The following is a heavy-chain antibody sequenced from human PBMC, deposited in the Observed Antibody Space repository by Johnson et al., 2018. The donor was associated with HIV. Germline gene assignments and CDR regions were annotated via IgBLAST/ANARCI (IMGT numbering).Heavy chain of an antibody. Sequence: QVQLVESGGGVVQPGRSLRLSCAASGFTFSNYGMHWVHQAPGKGLEWVAVISYDGGNKYYADSVKGRFTISRDNSKNTLYLQMNSLRAEDTAVYYCAKDERAGQWLVLAFDIWGQGTMVTVSS. CDR2: ISYDGGNK. J-gene: IGHJ3*02. CDR3: AKDERAGQWLVLAFDI. CDR1: GFTFSNYG. D-gene: IGHD6-19*01. V-gene: IGHV3-30*18.